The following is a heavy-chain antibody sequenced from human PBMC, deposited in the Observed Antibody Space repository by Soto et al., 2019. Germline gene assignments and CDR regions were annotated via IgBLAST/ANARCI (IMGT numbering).Heavy chain of an antibody. CDR2: ITAYNGNT. Sequence: QVQLVQSGAEVKKPGASVKVSCKASGYTFTSYGISWVRQAPGQGLGWMGWITAYNGNTNYAQKPQGRVTMXPXTXXSTAYLELRSLRSDDKAVYYCARVRWELLRDAFNIRGQRTMVTVSS. CDR1: GYTFTSYG. D-gene: IGHD1-26*01. CDR3: ARVRWELLRDAFNI. J-gene: IGHJ3*02. V-gene: IGHV1-18*01.